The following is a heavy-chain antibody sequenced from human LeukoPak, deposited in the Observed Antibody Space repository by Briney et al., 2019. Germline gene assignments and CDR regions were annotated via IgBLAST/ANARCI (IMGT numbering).Heavy chain of an antibody. D-gene: IGHD3-3*01. V-gene: IGHV1-69*05. Sequence: SVKVSCKASGGTFSSYAISWVRQAPGQGLEWMGGIIPIFGTANYAQKFQGRVTITTDESTSTAYMELSSLRSEDTAVYYCARVPKSQPKSYDFWSGYSSGYYYYYYMDVWGKGTTVTVSS. CDR1: GGTFSSYA. CDR3: ARVPKSQPKSYDFWSGYSSGYYYYYYMDV. CDR2: IIPIFGTA. J-gene: IGHJ6*03.